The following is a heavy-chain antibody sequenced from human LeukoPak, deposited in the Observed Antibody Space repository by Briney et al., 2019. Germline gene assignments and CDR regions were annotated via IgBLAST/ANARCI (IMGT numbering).Heavy chain of an antibody. V-gene: IGHV1-18*01. CDR2: ICAYNGNT. J-gene: IGHJ6*03. CDR1: GYTFTSYG. D-gene: IGHD6-13*01. Sequence: ASVKVSCKASGYTFTSYGISWVRQAPGQGLEWMGWICAYNGNTNYAQKLQGRVTMTTDTSTSTAYMELRSLRSDDTAVYYCARGDSSSWYPLNYYYYYYMDVWGKGTTVTVSS. CDR3: ARGDSSSWYPLNYYYYYYMDV.